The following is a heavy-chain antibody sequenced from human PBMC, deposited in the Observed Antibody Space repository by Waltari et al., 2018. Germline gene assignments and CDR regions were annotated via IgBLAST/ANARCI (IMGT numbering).Heavy chain of an antibody. Sequence: EVQLVESGGGLVQPGGSLRLSCAASGFTFSSYWMHWVRQTPGKGLVWVSHINNDGRLTTYADSVKGRFTISRDNAKNTLYLHMNSLRAEDTAVYYCARGIGDYWGQGTLVTVSS. CDR2: INNDGRLT. CDR1: GFTFSSYW. V-gene: IGHV3-74*01. J-gene: IGHJ4*02. D-gene: IGHD2-21*01. CDR3: ARGIGDY.